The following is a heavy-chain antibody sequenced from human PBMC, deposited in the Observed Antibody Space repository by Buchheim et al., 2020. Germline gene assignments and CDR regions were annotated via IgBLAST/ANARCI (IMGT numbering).Heavy chain of an antibody. D-gene: IGHD3-22*01. CDR1: GYNFKDYS. V-gene: IGHV1-3*01. CDR3: ARVRVIVKRPAHFDS. Sequence: VKLEQSGAEVKKSGASVTVSCKASGYNFKDYSIYWVRQAPGQSLEWMGWINVDNGDTQYSQKFQSRISITRDISASTTFMELINLRSEDTAIYYCARVRVIVKRPAHFDSWGQGTL. CDR2: INVDNGDT. J-gene: IGHJ4*02.